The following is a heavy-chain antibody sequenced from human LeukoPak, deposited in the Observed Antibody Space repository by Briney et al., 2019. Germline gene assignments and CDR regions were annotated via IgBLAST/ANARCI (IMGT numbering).Heavy chain of an antibody. V-gene: IGHV3-23*01. CDR1: GFTFSSYA. CDR3: ATSGSYVPAVFDY. D-gene: IGHD1-26*01. J-gene: IGHJ4*02. CDR2: ISGSGGST. Sequence: GGSLRLSCAASGFTFSSYAMSWVRQAPGKGLERVSAISGSGGSTYYADSVKGRFTISRDNSKNTLYLQMNSLRAEDTAVYYCATSGSYVPAVFDYWGQGTLVTVSS.